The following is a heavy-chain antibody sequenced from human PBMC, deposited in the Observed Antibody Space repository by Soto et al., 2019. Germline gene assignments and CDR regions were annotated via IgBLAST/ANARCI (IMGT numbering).Heavy chain of an antibody. CDR1: GFTFSDYY. V-gene: IGHV3-11*01. J-gene: IGHJ5*02. D-gene: IGHD3-16*01. CDR3: ARDLSPYSDYYDESTSETWSDP. CDR2: ISKSGSII. Sequence: GGSLRLSCAASGFTFSDYYMSWLRQPPGKGLEWVSYISKSGSIIHFADSVKGRFAISRDNAKNTLYLQMSSLRAEDTALYYCARDLSPYSDYYDESTSETWSDPWGQGTLVTVSS.